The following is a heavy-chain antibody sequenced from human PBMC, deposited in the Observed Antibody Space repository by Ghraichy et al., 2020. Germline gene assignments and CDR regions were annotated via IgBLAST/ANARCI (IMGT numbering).Heavy chain of an antibody. Sequence: QTLSLTCTFSGFSLSTSGMRVSWIRQPPGKALEWLARIDWDDDKFYRTSLKTRLTISKDTSKNQVVLTMTNMDPVDTATYYCARASGSHNWFDPWGQGTLVTVSS. V-gene: IGHV2-70*04. D-gene: IGHD3-10*01. CDR2: IDWDDDK. CDR3: ARASGSHNWFDP. J-gene: IGHJ5*02. CDR1: GFSLSTSGMR.